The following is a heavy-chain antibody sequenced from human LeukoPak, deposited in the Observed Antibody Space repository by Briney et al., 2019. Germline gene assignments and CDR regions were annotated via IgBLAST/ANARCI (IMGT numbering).Heavy chain of an antibody. Sequence: GGSLRLSCAASGFTFSSYSMNWVRQAPGKGLEWASYISSSSSTIYYADSVKGRFTISRDNAKNSLYLQMNSLRAEDTAVYYCARAGDDYGDYDKGYYYYGMDVWGQGTTVTVSS. CDR2: ISSSSSTI. V-gene: IGHV3-48*01. CDR1: GFTFSSYS. CDR3: ARAGDDYGDYDKGYYYYGMDV. D-gene: IGHD4-17*01. J-gene: IGHJ6*02.